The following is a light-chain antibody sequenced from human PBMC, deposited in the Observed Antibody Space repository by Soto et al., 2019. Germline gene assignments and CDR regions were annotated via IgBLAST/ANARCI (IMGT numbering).Light chain of an antibody. Sequence: DIQMTQSPSSLSASVGDRVTITCRASQTIGIYLNWYQQKPKTAPKLLIFAASILQRGVPSRFSGSGSGTDFTLIISTLQPEDVAIYYCQQSYSTPPYTFGQGTKMEIK. CDR2: AAS. CDR1: QTIGIY. CDR3: QQSYSTPPYT. J-gene: IGKJ2*01. V-gene: IGKV1-39*01.